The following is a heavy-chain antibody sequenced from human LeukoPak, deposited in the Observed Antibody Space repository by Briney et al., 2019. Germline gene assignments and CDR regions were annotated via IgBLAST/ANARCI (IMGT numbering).Heavy chain of an antibody. Sequence: PGGSLRLSCAASGFTFSNYWMSWVRQAPGKGLEWVANIKQDGSEKYYADSVKGRFTISRDNAKSSPYLQLNSLRVEDTAVYHCASTQTFDYWGQGTLVTVPS. CDR2: IKQDGSEK. V-gene: IGHV3-7*05. CDR3: ASTQTFDY. CDR1: GFTFSNYW. J-gene: IGHJ4*02.